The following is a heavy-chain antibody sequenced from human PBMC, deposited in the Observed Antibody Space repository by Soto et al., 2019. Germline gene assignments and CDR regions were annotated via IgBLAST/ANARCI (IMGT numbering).Heavy chain of an antibody. CDR1: GGSINSAYY. D-gene: IGHD3-22*01. J-gene: IGHJ5*02. V-gene: IGHV4-39*01. CDR3: ARQASGYYYGWFDP. Sequence: SETLSLTCAVSGGSINSAYYWGWIRQPPGKGLEWIGSIYYSGGTFYTPSLKSRVTMSVDTSNNQFSLKLSSVTAADTAVYYCARQASGYYYGWFDPWGQGTLVTVSS. CDR2: IYYSGGT.